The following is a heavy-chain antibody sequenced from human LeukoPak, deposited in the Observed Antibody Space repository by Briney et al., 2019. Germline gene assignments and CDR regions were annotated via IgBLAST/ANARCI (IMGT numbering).Heavy chain of an antibody. CDR2: ISGYT. CDR3: ARKGTGTDALDI. D-gene: IGHD1-1*01. CDR1: GFTFRRYA. V-gene: IGHV3-23*01. J-gene: IGHJ3*02. Sequence: GGSLRLSCAASGFTFRRYAMSWVRQAPGKGLEWVSGISGYTYYAVSVKGRFTISRDDSKNARYLQMNSLRAEDTAVYYCARKGTGTDALDIWGQGTLVTVSS.